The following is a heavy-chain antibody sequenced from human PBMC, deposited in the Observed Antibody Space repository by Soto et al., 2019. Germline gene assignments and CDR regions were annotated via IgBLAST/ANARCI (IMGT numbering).Heavy chain of an antibody. Sequence: GGSLRLSCAASGFTVNTAYLSWVRQAPGKGLQWVSIIHSDGTTFYEDSVKGRFTIYRDTSENKIHLQMNSLSADDTAVYYCARAATMTTIFNHWGQGTPVTV. J-gene: IGHJ4*02. D-gene: IGHD4-17*01. CDR2: IHSDGTT. V-gene: IGHV3-66*01. CDR1: GFTVNTAY. CDR3: ARAATMTTIFNH.